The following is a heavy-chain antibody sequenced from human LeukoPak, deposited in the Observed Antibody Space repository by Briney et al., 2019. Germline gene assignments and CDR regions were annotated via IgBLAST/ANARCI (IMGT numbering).Heavy chain of an antibody. D-gene: IGHD4-17*01. CDR2: IYYSGST. CDR3: ARHVQITVSAQTRLDF. Sequence: PSETLSLTCTVSGGCISSIGYYWGWIRQPPRKGLEWIGTIYYSGSTYYNPSLKSRVTISVDTSKNQFSLKVSSVTAADTAIYYCARHVQITVSAQTRLDFWGQGTLVTVSS. CDR1: GGCISSIGYY. J-gene: IGHJ4*02. V-gene: IGHV4-39*01.